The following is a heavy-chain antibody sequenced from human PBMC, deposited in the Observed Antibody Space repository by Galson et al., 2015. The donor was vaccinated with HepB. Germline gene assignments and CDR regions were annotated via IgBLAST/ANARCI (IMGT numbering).Heavy chain of an antibody. D-gene: IGHD1-26*01. CDR3: ARERMGFDY. CDR1: GDPITSNY. CDR2: LLICGST. J-gene: IGHJ4*02. Sequence: SETLSLTCTVSGDPITSNYYSWIRQPAGKGLEWIGRLLICGSTNYNPSLKNRVTMSRDTSKNQFSLRITPVTAADTAVYYCARERMGFDYWGLGTLVTVSS. V-gene: IGHV4-4*07.